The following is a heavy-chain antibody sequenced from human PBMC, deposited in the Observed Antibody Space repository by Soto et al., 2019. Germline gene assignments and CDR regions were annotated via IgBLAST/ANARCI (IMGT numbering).Heavy chain of an antibody. V-gene: IGHV4-39*01. CDR3: ARISVASRYMDV. J-gene: IGHJ6*03. D-gene: IGHD5-12*01. CDR2: FYYSGST. Sequence: PSETLSLTCTVSGGSISSGDYYWSWIRQPPGKGLEWIGCFYYSGSTYYSPSLRSRVTISGDTSRKQISLKLSSVTAADTAVYYCARISVASRYMDVWGKGTTVTVSS. CDR1: GGSISSGDYY.